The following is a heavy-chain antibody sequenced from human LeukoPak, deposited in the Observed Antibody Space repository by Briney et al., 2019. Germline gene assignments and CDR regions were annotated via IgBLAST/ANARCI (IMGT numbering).Heavy chain of an antibody. J-gene: IGHJ4*02. Sequence: ASETLSLTCAVYGGSFSNYYWSWIRQPPGKGLEWIGEINHSGSTNYNPSLKSRVTISVDTSKSQFSLKLSSVTAADTAVYYCARDLSSGGSHYFDYWGQGTLVTVSS. CDR2: INHSGST. CDR1: GGSFSNYY. D-gene: IGHD2-15*01. V-gene: IGHV4-34*01. CDR3: ARDLSSGGSHYFDY.